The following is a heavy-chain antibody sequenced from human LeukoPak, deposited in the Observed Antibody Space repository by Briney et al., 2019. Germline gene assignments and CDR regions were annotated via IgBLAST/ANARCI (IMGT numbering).Heavy chain of an antibody. CDR1: GFTFTTYW. J-gene: IGHJ3*02. CDR3: ARGFDAYYGFDI. CDR2: INQDGIEK. D-gene: IGHD2/OR15-2a*01. Sequence: GGSLRLSCAASGFTFTTYWMSWGRQAPGKGLEWVANINQDGIEKYYVASVKGRFTISRDNAKNSMYVQMNSLRAEDTAVYYCARGFDAYYGFDIWGQGTMVTVSS. V-gene: IGHV3-7*05.